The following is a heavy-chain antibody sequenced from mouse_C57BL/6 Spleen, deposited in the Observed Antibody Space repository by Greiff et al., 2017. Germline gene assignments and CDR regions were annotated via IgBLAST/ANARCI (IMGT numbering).Heavy chain of an antibody. CDR1: GFTFSDYG. CDR2: ISSGSSTI. D-gene: IGHD2-4*01. V-gene: IGHV5-17*01. CDR3: AKGDDYDYAMDY. Sequence: EVMLVESGGGLVKPGGSLKLSCAASGFTFSDYGMHWVRQAPEKGLEWVAYISSGSSTIYYADTVKGRFTISRDNAKNTLFLQMTSLRSEDTAMYYCAKGDDYDYAMDYWGQRTSVTVSS. J-gene: IGHJ4*01.